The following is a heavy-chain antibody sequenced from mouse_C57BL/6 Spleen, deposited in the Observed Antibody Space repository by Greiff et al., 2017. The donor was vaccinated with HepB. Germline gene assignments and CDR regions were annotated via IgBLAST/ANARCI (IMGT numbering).Heavy chain of an antibody. J-gene: IGHJ1*03. V-gene: IGHV1-52*01. Sequence: VQLQQPGAELVRPGSSVKLSCKASGYTFTSYWMHWVKQRPIQGLEWIGNIDPSDSETHYNQKFKDKATLTVDKSSSTAYMQLSSLTSEDSAVYYCASDYYGSREGYFDVWGTGTTVTVSS. CDR3: ASDYYGSREGYFDV. D-gene: IGHD1-1*01. CDR2: IDPSDSET. CDR1: GYTFTSYW.